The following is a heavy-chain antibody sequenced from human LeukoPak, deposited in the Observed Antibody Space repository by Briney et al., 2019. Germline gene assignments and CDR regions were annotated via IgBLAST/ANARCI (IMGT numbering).Heavy chain of an antibody. V-gene: IGHV3-23*01. CDR1: GFTFSSYA. CDR3: AKAKVGYSSGWYPDY. D-gene: IGHD6-19*01. Sequence: PGGSLRLSCAASGFTFSSYAMSWVRQAPGKGLEWVPAISGSGGSTYYADSVKGRFTISRDNSKNTLYLQMNSLRAEDTAVYYCAKAKVGYSSGWYPDYWGQGTLVTVSS. CDR2: ISGSGGST. J-gene: IGHJ4*02.